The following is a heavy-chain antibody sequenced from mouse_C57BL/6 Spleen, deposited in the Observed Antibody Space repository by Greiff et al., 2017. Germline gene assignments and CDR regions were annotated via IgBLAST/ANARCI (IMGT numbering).Heavy chain of an antibody. Sequence: DVMLVESGGGLVKPGGSLKLSCAASGFTFSSYAMSWVRQTPEKRLEWVATISDGGSYTYYPDNVKGRFTISRDNAKNNLYLQMSHLKSEDTAMYYCARDYDGLGYFDVWGTGTTVTVSS. CDR3: ARDYDGLGYFDV. D-gene: IGHD2-3*01. CDR2: ISDGGSYT. CDR1: GFTFSSYA. J-gene: IGHJ1*03. V-gene: IGHV5-4*01.